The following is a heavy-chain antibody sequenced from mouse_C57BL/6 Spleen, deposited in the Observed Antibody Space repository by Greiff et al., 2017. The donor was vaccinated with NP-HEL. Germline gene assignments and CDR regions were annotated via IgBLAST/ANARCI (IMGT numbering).Heavy chain of an antibody. CDR3: ARDYYYAMDY. CDR1: GYTFTSYW. J-gene: IGHJ4*01. Sequence: QVQLQQPGAELVKPGASVKLSCKASGYTFTSYWMHWVKQRPGHGLEWIGMIHPNSGSTNYNEKFKSKATLTVDKSSSTAYMQLSSLTSEDSAVYYCARDYYYAMDYWGQGTSVTVSS. CDR2: IHPNSGST. V-gene: IGHV1-64*01. D-gene: IGHD2-13*01.